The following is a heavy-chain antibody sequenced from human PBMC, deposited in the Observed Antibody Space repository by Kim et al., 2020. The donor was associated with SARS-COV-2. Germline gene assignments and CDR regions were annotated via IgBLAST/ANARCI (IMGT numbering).Heavy chain of an antibody. V-gene: IGHV3-33*06. D-gene: IGHD5-18*01. J-gene: IGHJ4*01. CDR3: AKSRGYSYGLGYYLDY. CDR2: IWYDGSNK. CDR1: GFTFSSYA. Sequence: GGSLRLSCAASGFTFSSYAMHWVRQAPGKGLEWVAVIWYDGSNKYYADSVKGRFTISRDNSKNTLYLQMNSLRAEDTAVYYCAKSRGYSYGLGYYLDYWG.